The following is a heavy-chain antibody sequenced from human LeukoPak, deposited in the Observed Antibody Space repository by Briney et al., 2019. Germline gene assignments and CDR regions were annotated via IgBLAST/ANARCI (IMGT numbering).Heavy chain of an antibody. V-gene: IGHV3-7*01. Sequence: GGSLRLSCAASEFTFSSYWMSWVRQAPGKGLEWVANIKQDGSEKYYVDSVKGRFTISRDNAKNSLYLQMNSLRAEDTAVYYCAREAAAGTPGAFDIWGQGTMVTVSS. CDR2: IKQDGSEK. CDR1: EFTFSSYW. J-gene: IGHJ3*02. D-gene: IGHD6-13*01. CDR3: AREAAAGTPGAFDI.